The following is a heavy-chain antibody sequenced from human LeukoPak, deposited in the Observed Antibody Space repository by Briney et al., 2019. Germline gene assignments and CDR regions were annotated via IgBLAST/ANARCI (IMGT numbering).Heavy chain of an antibody. V-gene: IGHV3-23*01. D-gene: IGHD3-16*01. CDR1: GFTFNDFA. Sequence: GSLRLSCAASGFTFNDFAMTWVRQAPGKGLEWVSTIADAGTYYADSVKGRFIISRDNSKNMLYLQLNSLRADDTAMYYCARNLGPFDVRGHGTMVTGSS. J-gene: IGHJ3*01. CDR2: IADAGT. CDR3: ARNLGPFDV.